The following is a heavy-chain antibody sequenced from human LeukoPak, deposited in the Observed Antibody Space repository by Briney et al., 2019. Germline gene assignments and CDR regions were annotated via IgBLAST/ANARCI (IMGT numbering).Heavy chain of an antibody. CDR1: GFNFNNAW. D-gene: IGHD2-2*02. J-gene: IGHJ6*02. CDR2: ISGIGGST. Sequence: GGSLRLSCATPGFNFNNAWMSWFRQAPGKGLEWASAISGIGGSTYYADSVKGRFTISRDNSKNTLCLQMNSLRAEDTAVYYCAKDGYCSSTSCHNLPMDVWGQGTTVTVSS. CDR3: AKDGYCSSTSCHNLPMDV. V-gene: IGHV3-23*01.